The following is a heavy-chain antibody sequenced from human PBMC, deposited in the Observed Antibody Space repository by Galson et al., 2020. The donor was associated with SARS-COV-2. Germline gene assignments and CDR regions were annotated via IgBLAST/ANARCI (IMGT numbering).Heavy chain of an antibody. CDR3: ARHPLYCSSTSCYEFWFDP. CDR2: IYYSGST. Sequence: ETSETLSLTCTVPGGSISSSSYYWAWIRQPPGKGLERIGSIYYSGSTYSNPSLKSRVTISVDTSKNQFSLKLSSVAAADTAVYYCARHPLYCSSTSCYEFWFDPWGQGTLVTVSS. D-gene: IGHD2-2*01. V-gene: IGHV4-39*01. CDR1: GGSISSSSYY. J-gene: IGHJ5*02.